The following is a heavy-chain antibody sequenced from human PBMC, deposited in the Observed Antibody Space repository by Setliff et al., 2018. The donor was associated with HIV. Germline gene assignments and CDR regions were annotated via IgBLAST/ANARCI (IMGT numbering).Heavy chain of an antibody. D-gene: IGHD3-22*01. CDR3: ARRLDYYDSSGYYYMYYFDY. Sequence: SETLSLTCTVSGGSISSSSYYWGWIRQPPGKGLEWLGSIYYSGSTYYNPSLKSRVTISVDTSKTQFSLKLSSVTAADTAVYYCARRLDYYDSSGYYYMYYFDYWGQGTLVTVSS. V-gene: IGHV4-39*01. J-gene: IGHJ4*02. CDR1: GGSISSSSYY. CDR2: IYYSGST.